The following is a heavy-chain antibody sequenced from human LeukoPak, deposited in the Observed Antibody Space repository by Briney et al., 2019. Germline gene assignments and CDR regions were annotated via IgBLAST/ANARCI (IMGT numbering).Heavy chain of an antibody. J-gene: IGHJ4*02. CDR3: ARSGYRSSTSCSSPFDS. Sequence: PSETLSLTCTVSGGSISSHYWSWIRQPPGRGLEFIGYISYSGSTNYNPSLKSRVTISVDTSKNQFSLKLSSVTAADTAIYHCARSGYRSSTSCSSPFDSWGQGTLVTVSS. CDR2: ISYSGST. V-gene: IGHV4-59*11. CDR1: GGSISSHY. D-gene: IGHD2-2*01.